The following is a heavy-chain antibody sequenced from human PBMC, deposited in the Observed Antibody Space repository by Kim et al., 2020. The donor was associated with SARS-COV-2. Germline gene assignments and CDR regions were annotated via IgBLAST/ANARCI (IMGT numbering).Heavy chain of an antibody. Sequence: DAVTGRFTISRDNAKNPLYLQMNSLRAEDTAVYYCAIVPSGSSSWYWFDPWGQGTLVTVSS. J-gene: IGHJ5*02. D-gene: IGHD6-13*01. CDR3: AIVPSGSSSWYWFDP. V-gene: IGHV3-11*05.